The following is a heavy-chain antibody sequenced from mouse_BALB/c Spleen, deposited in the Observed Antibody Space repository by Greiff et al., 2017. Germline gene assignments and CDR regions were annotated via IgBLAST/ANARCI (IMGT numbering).Heavy chain of an antibody. CDR3: SRSTTADWYFDV. Sequence: EVQLVESGGGLVQPGGSRKLSCAASGFTFSSFGMHWVRQAPEKGLEWVAYISSGSSTIYYADTVKGRFTISRDNPKNTLFLQMTSLRSEDTAMYYCSRSTTADWYFDVWGAGTTVTVSA. J-gene: IGHJ1*01. CDR2: ISSGSSTI. V-gene: IGHV5-17*02. CDR1: GFTFSSFG. D-gene: IGHD2-14*01.